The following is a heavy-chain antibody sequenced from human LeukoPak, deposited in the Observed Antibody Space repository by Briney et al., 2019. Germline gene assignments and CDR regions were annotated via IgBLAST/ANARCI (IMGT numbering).Heavy chain of an antibody. CDR2: INPSGGST. CDR3: AREMVPQKGVGDFDY. CDR1: GYTFTSYY. D-gene: IGHD3-10*01. J-gene: IGHJ4*02. V-gene: IGHV1-46*01. Sequence: ASVKVSCKASGYTFTSYYMHWVRQAPGQGLEWMGIINPSGGSTSYAQKFQGRVTMTRDTSTGTVYMELSGLRSEDTAVYYCAREMVPQKGVGDFDYWGQGTLVTVSS.